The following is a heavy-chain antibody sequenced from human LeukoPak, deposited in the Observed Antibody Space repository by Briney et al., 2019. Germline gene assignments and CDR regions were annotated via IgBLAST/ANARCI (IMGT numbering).Heavy chain of an antibody. CDR2: IKSDGTGI. J-gene: IGHJ4*02. Sequence: GGSLRLSCTASGFTFSDYWMYWVRQAPGKGLVWVSRIKSDGTGILYEDFAEGRFTISRDNAKNALYLQMSSLREEDTAVYYCVRGQTIDFWGQGILVTVSS. V-gene: IGHV3-74*03. CDR1: GFTFSDYW. D-gene: IGHD3-10*01. CDR3: VRGQTIDF.